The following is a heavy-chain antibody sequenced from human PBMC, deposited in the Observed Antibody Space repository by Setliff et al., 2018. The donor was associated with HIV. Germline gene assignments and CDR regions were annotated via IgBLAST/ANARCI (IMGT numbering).Heavy chain of an antibody. Sequence: SGPTLVNPSQTVPLTCSLSGFSITTSGVGVGWVRQPPGKALEWLALIYWDDDKRYSPSLRSRLTIIKDTSRNQVVLTMTNVDPVDTATYYCAHIKHHLGGIIVSAFDVWGQGTKVTVSS. CDR2: IYWDDDK. D-gene: IGHD3-16*02. CDR3: AHIKHHLGGIIVSAFDV. J-gene: IGHJ3*01. CDR1: GFSITTSGVG. V-gene: IGHV2-5*02.